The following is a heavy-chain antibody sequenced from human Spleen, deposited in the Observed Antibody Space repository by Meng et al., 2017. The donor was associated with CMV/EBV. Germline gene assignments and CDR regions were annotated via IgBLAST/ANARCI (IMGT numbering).Heavy chain of an antibody. V-gene: IGHV3-7*03. D-gene: IGHD2-21*02. CDR1: GFPFNGFW. J-gene: IGHJ6*02. Sequence: GESLKISCAASGFPFNGFWMNWVRQAPGKGLEWVANIEGDGSRIYYVDSVRGRFTISRDNAKNSLYLQMNTLRPDDTALYYCAKGGGERVTFDAMDVWGQGTTVTVSS. CDR2: IEGDGSRI. CDR3: AKGGGERVTFDAMDV.